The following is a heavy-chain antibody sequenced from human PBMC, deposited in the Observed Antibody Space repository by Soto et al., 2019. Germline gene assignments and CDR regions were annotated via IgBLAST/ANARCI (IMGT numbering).Heavy chain of an antibody. CDR2: IYYSGST. V-gene: IGHV4-61*01. CDR3: ASSIVGATWGLDY. Sequence: LSLTCTVSGGSVSSGSYYWSWIRQPPGKGLEWIGYIYYSGSTNYNPSLKSRVTISVDTSKNQFSLKLSSVTAADTAVYYCASSIVGATWGLDYWGQGTLVTVSS. D-gene: IGHD1-26*01. CDR1: GGSVSSGSYY. J-gene: IGHJ4*02.